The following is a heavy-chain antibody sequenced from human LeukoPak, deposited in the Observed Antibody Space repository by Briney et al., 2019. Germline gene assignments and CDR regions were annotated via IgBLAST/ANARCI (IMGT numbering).Heavy chain of an antibody. V-gene: IGHV4-39*01. D-gene: IGHD1-26*01. J-gene: IGHJ6*03. CDR1: GVSISTSHYY. CDR2: ISYSGST. Sequence: SETLSLTCTVSGVSISTSHYYWGWLRQPPGKGLAWIGSISYSGSTYYNPSLKSRVTIFVDTSKNQFSLRLSSVTAADTAVYYCASKQWVFYYMDVWGKGTTVTVSS. CDR3: ASKQWVFYYMDV.